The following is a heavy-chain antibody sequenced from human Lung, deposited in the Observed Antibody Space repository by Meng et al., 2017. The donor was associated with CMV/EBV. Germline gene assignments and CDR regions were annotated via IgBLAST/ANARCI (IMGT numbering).Heavy chain of an antibody. V-gene: IGHV3-21*01. Sequence: GGSXRLXCAASGFTFSGYSMHWVRQAPGKGLEWVSSISISRAYMLYADSVKGRFTISRDNAKNSLYLQINSLRAEDTAVYYCARGYTGGELAAAFDIGGPGKXGTVSS. CDR2: ISISRAYM. D-gene: IGHD3-16*01. J-gene: IGHJ3*02. CDR1: GFTFSGYS. CDR3: ARGYTGGELAAAFDI.